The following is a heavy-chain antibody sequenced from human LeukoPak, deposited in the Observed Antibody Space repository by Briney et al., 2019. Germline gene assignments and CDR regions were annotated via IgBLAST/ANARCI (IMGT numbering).Heavy chain of an antibody. V-gene: IGHV3-48*03. CDR1: GFTFSSYE. CDR2: ISSSGSTI. D-gene: IGHD3-10*02. J-gene: IGHJ6*04. CDR3: AELGVTMIGGV. Sequence: GGSLRLSCAASGFTFSSYEMNWVRQAPGKGLERVSYISSSGSTIYYADSVKGRFTISRDNAKNSLYLQMNSLRAEDTAVYYCAELGVTMIGGVWGKGTTVTISS.